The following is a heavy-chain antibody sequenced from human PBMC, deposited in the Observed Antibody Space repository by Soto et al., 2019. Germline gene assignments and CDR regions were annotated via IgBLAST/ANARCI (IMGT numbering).Heavy chain of an antibody. Sequence: GGSLRLSCAASGFTFSSYEMNWVRQAPGKGLEWVSYISSSGSTIYYAESVKGRFTISRANAKNSLYLQMNSLRAEDTAVYYCARDSGPQYWYFDLWGRGTLVTVSS. CDR1: GFTFSSYE. CDR2: ISSSGSTI. V-gene: IGHV3-48*03. J-gene: IGHJ2*01. CDR3: ARDSGPQYWYFDL. D-gene: IGHD5-12*01.